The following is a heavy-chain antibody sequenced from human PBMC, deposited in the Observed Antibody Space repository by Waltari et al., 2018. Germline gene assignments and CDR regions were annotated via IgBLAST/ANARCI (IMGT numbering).Heavy chain of an antibody. Sequence: QLVQSGAEVKKPGASVKVSCKASGYIFSNYGITWVRKAPGQGLEWMGWIYPYNGNPKYEQNLQGRVTMTTDTSTTTAYMEIRSLRSDDTAIYYCARDDVDSSNFGGFWGQGTLVTVSS. J-gene: IGHJ4*02. D-gene: IGHD6-13*01. V-gene: IGHV1-18*01. CDR3: ARDDVDSSNFGGF. CDR2: IYPYNGNP. CDR1: GYIFSNYG.